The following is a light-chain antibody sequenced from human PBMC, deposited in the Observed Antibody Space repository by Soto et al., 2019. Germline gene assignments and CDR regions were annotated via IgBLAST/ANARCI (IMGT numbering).Light chain of an antibody. CDR2: DAS. Sequence: DIHMTQSPSSLSAAVGDRVTITCPASQTILTYLNWFQQKAGKAPKVLIYDASSLRSVVPPRFSVSGSGTDFTLTISSLQPEDVVTYVCQQTFVSTVTFGGGTRV. V-gene: IGKV1-39*01. CDR1: QTILTY. CDR3: QQTFVSTVT. J-gene: IGKJ4*01.